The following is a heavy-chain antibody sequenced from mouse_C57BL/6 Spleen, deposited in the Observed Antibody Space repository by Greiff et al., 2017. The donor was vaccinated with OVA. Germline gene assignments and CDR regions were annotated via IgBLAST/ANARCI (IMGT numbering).Heavy chain of an antibody. CDR2: ISSGSSTI. CDR1: GFTFSDYG. CDR3: AREGDYWYFDV. Sequence: EVKLMESGGGLVKPGGSLKLSCAASGFTFSDYGMHWVRQAPEKGLEWVAYISSGSSTIYYADTVKGRFTISSDNAKNTLFLQMTSLRSEDTAMYYCAREGDYWYFDVWGTGTTVTVSS. J-gene: IGHJ1*03. V-gene: IGHV5-17*01.